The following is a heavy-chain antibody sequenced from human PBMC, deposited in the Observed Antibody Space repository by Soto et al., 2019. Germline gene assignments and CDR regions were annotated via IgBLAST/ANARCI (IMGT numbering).Heavy chain of an antibody. CDR1: GRSFSGYY. Sequence: SETLSLTCAVYGRSFSGYYWSWIRQPPGKGLEWIGEINHSGSTNYNPSLKSRVTISVDTSKNQFSLKLSSVTAADTAVYYCARGSQLERDALDIWGQGTMVTVSS. CDR3: ARGSQLERDALDI. CDR2: INHSGST. J-gene: IGHJ3*02. D-gene: IGHD1-1*01. V-gene: IGHV4-34*01.